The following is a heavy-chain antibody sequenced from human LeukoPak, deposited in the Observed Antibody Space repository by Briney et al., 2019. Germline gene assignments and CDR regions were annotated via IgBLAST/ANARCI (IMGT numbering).Heavy chain of an antibody. D-gene: IGHD3-22*01. CDR1: GFTFSSYG. V-gene: IGHV3-30*18. CDR2: ISYDGSNK. J-gene: IGHJ4*02. Sequence: GRSLRLSCAASGFTFSSYGMHWVRQAPGKGLERVAVISYDGSNKYYADSVKGRFTISRDNSKNTLYLQMNSLRAEDTAVYYCAKEATYYYDSSGYYYIDYFDYWGQGTLVTVSS. CDR3: AKEATYYYDSSGYYYIDYFDY.